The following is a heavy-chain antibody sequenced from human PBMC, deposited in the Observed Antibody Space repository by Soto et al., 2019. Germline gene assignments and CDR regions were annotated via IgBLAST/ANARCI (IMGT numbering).Heavy chain of an antibody. Sequence: GESLKISCKASGYTFASYWIGWVRQMPGKGLEWMGIIYPANSDTRYNPSFQGHVTISADKSTTTAYLQWSSLRASDTAMYYCARGPTPLFDYWGQGTLVTV. J-gene: IGHJ4*02. V-gene: IGHV5-51*01. CDR1: GYTFASYW. CDR2: IYPANSDT. CDR3: ARGPTPLFDY. D-gene: IGHD2-15*01.